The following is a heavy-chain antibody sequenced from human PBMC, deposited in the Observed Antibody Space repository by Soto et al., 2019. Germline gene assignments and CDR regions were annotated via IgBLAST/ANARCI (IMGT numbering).Heavy chain of an antibody. J-gene: IGHJ6*02. D-gene: IGHD2-15*01. CDR3: ARPSGHYYYGMDV. CDR2: INHSGST. CDR1: GGSFRGSY. V-gene: IGHV4-34*01. Sequence: SEPLSLPCSVYGGSFRGSYWSWIRQPPGKGLEWIGEINHSGSTNYSPSLKSRVTISVDRSKNEFSLQMTSMTAADTAVYYCARPSGHYYYGMDVWGQGTTVTGSS.